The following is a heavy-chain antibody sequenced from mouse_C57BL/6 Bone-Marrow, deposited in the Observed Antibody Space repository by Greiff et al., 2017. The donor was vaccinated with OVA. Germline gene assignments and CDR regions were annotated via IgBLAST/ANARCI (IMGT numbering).Heavy chain of an antibody. CDR2: IYPRSGNT. V-gene: IGHV1-81*01. CDR1: GYTFTSYG. CDR3: EGGGLFDV. Sequence: VKLQESGAELARPGASVKLSCKASGYTFTSYGISWVKQRTGQGLEWIGEIYPRSGNTYYNEKFKGKATLTADKSSSTAYMELRSLTSEDSAVYFCEGGGLFDVWGTGTTVTVSS. J-gene: IGHJ1*03.